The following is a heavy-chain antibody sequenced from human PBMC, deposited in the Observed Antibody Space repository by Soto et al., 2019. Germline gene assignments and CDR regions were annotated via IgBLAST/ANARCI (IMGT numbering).Heavy chain of an antibody. Sequence: VQLLESGGGLVQPGGSLRLSCAASGFTFSGYAMNWFRQIPGEGLEWVSGISDRGGSPYYADSVKGRFTISRDNSKNTLYLQMDSLRAEDTGVYYCARYALGLSPWWYNWFDRWGQGTLVSVSS. CDR1: GFTFSGYA. J-gene: IGHJ5*02. V-gene: IGHV3-23*01. D-gene: IGHD2-8*02. CDR2: ISDRGGSP. CDR3: ARYALGLSPWWYNWFDR.